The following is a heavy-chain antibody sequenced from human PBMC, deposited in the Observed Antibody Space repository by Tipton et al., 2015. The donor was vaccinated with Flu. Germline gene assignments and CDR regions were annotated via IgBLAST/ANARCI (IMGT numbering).Heavy chain of an antibody. D-gene: IGHD6-19*01. J-gene: IGHJ4*02. CDR3: AKISGARIGYFDN. Sequence: SLRLSCAASGFTFSSYAMSWVRQAPGKGLEWVSAISAGGGSTYYADSVKGRVTISRDNSKNTLYLQMNSLRAEDTAVYYCAKISGARIGYFDNWGQGTLVTVSS. CDR1: GFTFSSYA. V-gene: IGHV3-23*01. CDR2: ISAGGGST.